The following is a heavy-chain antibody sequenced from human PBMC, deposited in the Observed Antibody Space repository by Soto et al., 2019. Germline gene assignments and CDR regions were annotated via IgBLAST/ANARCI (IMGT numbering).Heavy chain of an antibody. CDR1: GGSISSYY. Sequence: KPSETLSLTCTVSGGSISSYYWSWIRQPPGKGLEWIGYIYYSGSTNYNPSLKSRVTISVDTSKNQFSLKLSSVTAADTAVYYCARSEETYYYYYGMDVWGQGTTVTVSS. V-gene: IGHV4-59*01. CDR2: IYYSGST. CDR3: ARSEETYYYYYGMDV. J-gene: IGHJ6*02.